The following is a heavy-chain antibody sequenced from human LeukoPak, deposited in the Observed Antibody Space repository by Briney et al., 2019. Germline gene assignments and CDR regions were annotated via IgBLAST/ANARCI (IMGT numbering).Heavy chain of an antibody. D-gene: IGHD1-26*01. V-gene: IGHV3-74*01. CDR1: GFTFSNYW. J-gene: IGHJ6*03. CDR3: ARGWELTAVDYYYMDV. Sequence: TGGSLRLSCAASGFTFSNYWMHWVRQAPGKGLVWVSRINSGGSRTNYADSVKGRFTISSDNAKNTLHLQMNSLRAEDTAVYYCARGWELTAVDYYYMDVWGKGTTVTVSS. CDR2: INSGGSRT.